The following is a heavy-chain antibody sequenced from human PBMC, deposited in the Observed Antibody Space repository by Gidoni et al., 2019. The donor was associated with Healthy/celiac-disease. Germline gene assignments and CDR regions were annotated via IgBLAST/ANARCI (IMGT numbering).Heavy chain of an antibody. Sequence: QVQLVQSGVEVKKPGASVKVSCKASGYTFTMYGISWVLHAPGQGLEWMGWISGYNGNKNYAQKFQGRVTMNKETSTKKAYLELRSLRADDTALYYCARDIEGQRLVPSGYWGQGTLVTVSS. CDR3: ARDIEGQRLVPSGY. V-gene: IGHV1-18*01. CDR1: GYTFTMYG. D-gene: IGHD6-13*01. J-gene: IGHJ4*02. CDR2: ISGYNGNK.